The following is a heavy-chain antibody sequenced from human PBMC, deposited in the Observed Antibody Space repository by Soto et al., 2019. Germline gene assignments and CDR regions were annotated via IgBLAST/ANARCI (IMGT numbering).Heavy chain of an antibody. V-gene: IGHV4-59*01. J-gene: IGHJ6*02. Sequence: PSETLSLTCTVSGGXISNYYWSWIRQPPGKGLECIGYVSYSGNTNYNPSLKSRVTISVDTSKNQLSLKLRSVSAADTAVYYCASTRRDGYNNYYYYYGMDVWGQGTTVTVSS. D-gene: IGHD5-12*01. CDR3: ASTRRDGYNNYYYYYGMDV. CDR2: VSYSGNT. CDR1: GGXISNYY.